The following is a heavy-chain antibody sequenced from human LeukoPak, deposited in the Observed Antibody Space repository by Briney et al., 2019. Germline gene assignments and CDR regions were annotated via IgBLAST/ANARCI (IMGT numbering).Heavy chain of an antibody. D-gene: IGHD5-12*01. J-gene: IGHJ4*02. Sequence: SVKVSCKASGGTFSSYAISWVRQAPGQGLEWMGGIIPIFGTANYAQKFQGRVTITADKSTSTAYMELSSLRSEDTAVYYCARAEYSGYDWVYFNYWGQGTLVTVSS. CDR1: GGTFSSYA. CDR2: IIPIFGTA. V-gene: IGHV1-69*06. CDR3: ARAEYSGYDWVYFNY.